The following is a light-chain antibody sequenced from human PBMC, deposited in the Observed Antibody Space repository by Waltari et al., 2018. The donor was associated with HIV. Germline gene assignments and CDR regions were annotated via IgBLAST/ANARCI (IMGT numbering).Light chain of an antibody. CDR1: QGIRND. CDR2: ASP. V-gene: IGKV1-6*02. CDR3: LQDFEYPWT. J-gene: IGKJ1*01. Sequence: AVQLPQSPSSASGSLGGSVTSSCRASQGIRNDFSWFQMKPGGAPKLLIYASPILQTGVPPRFSGSASGTDFTLTISNLQSEDFATYFCLQDFEYPWTFGQGTTVE.